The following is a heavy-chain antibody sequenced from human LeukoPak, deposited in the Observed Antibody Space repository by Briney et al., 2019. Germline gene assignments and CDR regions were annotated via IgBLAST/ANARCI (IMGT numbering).Heavy chain of an antibody. Sequence: PGGSLRLSCAASGFTFSNYWMHWVRQAPGKGLVWVSRINSDGINTSYADSVKGRFTISRDNAKNTLNLQMNSLRAEDTAVYYCARGHVLRYFDWLPPTTGYYMDVWGKGTTVTVSS. J-gene: IGHJ6*03. V-gene: IGHV3-74*01. CDR3: ARGHVLRYFDWLPPTTGYYMDV. CDR1: GFTFSNYW. CDR2: INSDGINT. D-gene: IGHD3-9*01.